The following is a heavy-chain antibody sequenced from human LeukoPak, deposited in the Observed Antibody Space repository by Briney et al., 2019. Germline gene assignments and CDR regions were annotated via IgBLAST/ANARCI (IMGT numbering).Heavy chain of an antibody. CDR1: GYTFTGYY. D-gene: IGHD1-26*01. J-gene: IGHJ3*01. CDR3: ARGGRWELPRPYAFDV. V-gene: IGHV1-2*02. Sequence: ASVKVSCKASGYTFTGYYMHWVRQAPGQGLEWMGWINPNSGGTNYAQKFQGRVTMTRDTSISTAYMELSRLRSDDTAVYYCARGGRWELPRPYAFDVWGQGTMVTVSS. CDR2: INPNSGGT.